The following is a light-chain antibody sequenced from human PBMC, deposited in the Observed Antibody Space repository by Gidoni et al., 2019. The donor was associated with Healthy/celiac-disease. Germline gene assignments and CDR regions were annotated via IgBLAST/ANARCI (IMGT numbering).Light chain of an antibody. CDR1: QSLSSY. V-gene: IGKV3-11*01. CDR3: QQRSNWPLYT. J-gene: IGKJ2*01. CDR2: DAS. Sequence: EIVLTQSPATLSLSPGERATLSCRASQSLSSYLAWYQQNPGQAPRLLIYDASNRATGIPARFSGSGSGTDFTLTISSLESEDFAVYYCQQRSNWPLYTFGQGTKLEIK.